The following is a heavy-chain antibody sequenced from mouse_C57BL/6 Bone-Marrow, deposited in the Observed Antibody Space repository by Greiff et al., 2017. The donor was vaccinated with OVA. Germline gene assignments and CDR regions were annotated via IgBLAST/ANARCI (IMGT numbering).Heavy chain of an antibody. J-gene: IGHJ2*01. V-gene: IGHV5-4*01. CDR2: ISDGGSYT. CDR3: AREGGFDY. Sequence: EVQLVESGGGLVKPGGSLKLSCAASGFTFSSYAMSWVRQTPEKRLEWVATISDGGSYTYYPDNVKGRFTISRDNAKNNLYLQMSHLKSEDTAMYYCAREGGFDYWGQGTTLTVSS. CDR1: GFTFSSYA.